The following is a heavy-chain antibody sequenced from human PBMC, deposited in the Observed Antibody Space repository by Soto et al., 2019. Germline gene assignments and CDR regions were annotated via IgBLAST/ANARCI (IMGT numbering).Heavy chain of an antibody. V-gene: IGHV4-4*02. J-gene: IGHJ5*02. CDR1: GGSISSSNW. Sequence: SETLSLTCAVSGGSISSSNWWSWVRQPPGKGLEWIGEIYHSGSTNYNPSLKSRVTISVDKSKNQFSLKLSSVTAADTAVYYCARVYRSRYYDFWIGWFDPWGQGTLVTVSS. D-gene: IGHD3-3*01. CDR2: IYHSGST. CDR3: ARVYRSRYYDFWIGWFDP.